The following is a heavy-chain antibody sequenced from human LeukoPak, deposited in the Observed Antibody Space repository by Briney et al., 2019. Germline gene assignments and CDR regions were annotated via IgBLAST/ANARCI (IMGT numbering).Heavy chain of an antibody. CDR1: GSTFSSYV. CDR3: AQSSLGYCTNGVCFGAFDI. J-gene: IGHJ3*02. CDR2: IIPIFGTT. V-gene: IGHV1-69*06. D-gene: IGHD2-8*01. Sequence: SVKVSCKASGSTFSSYVFNWVRQAPGHGLEWMGGIIPIFGTTNYAQRFPGRVTISAEKSTSTAYMELSSLRAEDTAVYYCAQSSLGYCTNGVCFGAFDIWGQGTMVTVSS.